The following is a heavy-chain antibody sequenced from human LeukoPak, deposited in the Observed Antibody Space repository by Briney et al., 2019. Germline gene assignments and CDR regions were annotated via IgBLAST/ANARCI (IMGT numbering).Heavy chain of an antibody. CDR1: GXSVSSSSTG. V-gene: IGHV6-1*01. J-gene: IGHJ4*02. CDR3: ARGGGSCDY. CDR2: TYYRSKWYN. Sequence: SQTLSLTCAISGXSVSSSSTGWNWIRQSPSRGLEWLGRTYYRSKWYNDYAVSVKSRITINPDTSKNQFSLQLNSVTPEDTAVYYCARGGGSCDYWGQGTLVTVSS. D-gene: IGHD2-15*01.